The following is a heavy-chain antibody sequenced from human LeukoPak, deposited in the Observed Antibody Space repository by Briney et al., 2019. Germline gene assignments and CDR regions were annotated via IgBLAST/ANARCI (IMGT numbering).Heavy chain of an antibody. D-gene: IGHD4-23*01. J-gene: IGHJ4*02. CDR2: IYYSGST. Sequence: SETLSLTCTVSGGSISSYYWSWIRQPPGKGLEWIGYIYYSGSTNYNPSLKSRVTISVDTSKNQFSLKLSSVTAADTAVYYCARVAGYGGNSGGDYWGQGSLVTVSS. CDR1: GGSISSYY. V-gene: IGHV4-59*01. CDR3: ARVAGYGGNSGGDY.